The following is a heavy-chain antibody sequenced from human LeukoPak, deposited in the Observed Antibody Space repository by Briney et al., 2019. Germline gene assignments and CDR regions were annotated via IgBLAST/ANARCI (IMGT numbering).Heavy chain of an antibody. V-gene: IGHV3-74*01. CDR2: GKYDGTSA. Sequence: GGSLRLSCAASGFSLSGFWMHWVRQAPGKGLVWVSRGKYDGTSASYADSVKGRFTVSRDNAKNTLYLQMNSLRAEDTAVYYCAKSDYFALWGQGTLVTVSS. J-gene: IGHJ4*02. CDR3: AKSDYFAL. CDR1: GFSLSGFW.